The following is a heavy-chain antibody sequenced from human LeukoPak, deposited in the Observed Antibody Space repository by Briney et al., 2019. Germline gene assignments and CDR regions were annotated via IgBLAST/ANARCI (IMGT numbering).Heavy chain of an antibody. CDR3: ARGSIGAPHHFDY. J-gene: IGHJ4*02. V-gene: IGHV7-4-1*02. CDR1: GYTFNTYG. D-gene: IGHD3-10*01. Sequence: ASVKVSCKASGYTFNTYGMNWVRQAPGQGLEWMGWNNTNTGNPTYAQGFTGRFVFSLDTSVSTACLQISSLKAEDTAVYYCARGSIGAPHHFDYWGQGTLVTVSS. CDR2: NNTNTGNP.